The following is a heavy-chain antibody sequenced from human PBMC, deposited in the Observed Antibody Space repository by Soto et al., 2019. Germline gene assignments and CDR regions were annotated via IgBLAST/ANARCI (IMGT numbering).Heavy chain of an antibody. CDR2: ISSSSSYI. D-gene: IGHD2-15*01. CDR1: GFTFSSYS. Sequence: EVQLVESGGGLVKPGGSLRLSCAASGFTFSSYSMNWVRQAPGKGLEWVSSISSSSSYIYYADSVKGRFTISRDNAKNSLYLQMNSLRAEDTAVYYCARGYWSGGSCPTGDFWDFWGQGTLVTVSS. V-gene: IGHV3-21*01. J-gene: IGHJ4*02. CDR3: ARGYWSGGSCPTGDFWDF.